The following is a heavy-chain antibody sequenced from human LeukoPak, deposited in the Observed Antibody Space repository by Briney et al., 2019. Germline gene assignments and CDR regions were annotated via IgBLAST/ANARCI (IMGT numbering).Heavy chain of an antibody. Sequence: SETLSLTCAVSGGSISSGGYSWSWIRQPPGKGREWIGYIYHSGSTYYNPSLKSRVTISVDRSKNQFSLKLSSVTAADTAVYYCASAVTGYSSSWYYFDYWGQGTLVTVSS. V-gene: IGHV4-30-2*01. CDR2: IYHSGST. J-gene: IGHJ4*02. D-gene: IGHD6-13*01. CDR3: ASAVTGYSSSWYYFDY. CDR1: GGSISSGGYS.